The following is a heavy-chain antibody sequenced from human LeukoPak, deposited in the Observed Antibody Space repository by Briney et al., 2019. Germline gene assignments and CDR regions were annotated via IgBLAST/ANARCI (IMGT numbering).Heavy chain of an antibody. J-gene: IGHJ4*02. CDR1: GGSISSYY. V-gene: IGHV4-59*08. D-gene: IGHD2-8*01. CDR2: IYYSGST. Sequence: SETLSLTCTVSGGSISSYYWSWIRQPPGKGLEWIGYIYYSGSTNYNPSLKSRVTISVDTSKNQFSLKLSSVTAADTAVYYCARQYGAPYYFDYWAREPWSPSPQ. CDR3: ARQYGAPYYFDY.